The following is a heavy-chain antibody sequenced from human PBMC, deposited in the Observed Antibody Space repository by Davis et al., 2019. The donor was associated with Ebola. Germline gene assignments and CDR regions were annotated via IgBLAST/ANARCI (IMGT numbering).Heavy chain of an antibody. J-gene: IGHJ3*01. D-gene: IGHD2-21*01. Sequence: SLKISCAAFGFTFDDYAMHWVRQAPGKGLEWISGIGYNSDVIDYAESVKGRFTISRDNARSSLYLQMDSLRAEGTALYFCAKDKFMELHVVTLDVWGQGTMVAVSS. V-gene: IGHV3-9*01. CDR3: AKDKFMELHVVTLDV. CDR2: IGYNSDVI. CDR1: GFTFDDYA.